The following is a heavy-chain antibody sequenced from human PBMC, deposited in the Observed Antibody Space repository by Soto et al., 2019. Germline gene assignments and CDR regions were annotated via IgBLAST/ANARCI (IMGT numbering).Heavy chain of an antibody. J-gene: IGHJ5*02. CDR1: GYSFTSYW. Sequence: PGESLKISCKGSGYSFTSYWIGWVRQMPGKGLEWMGIIYPGDSDTRYSPSFQGQVTISADKSISTAYLQWSSLKASDTAMYYCARQGCSGGSCFQVPPLFWFDPWGQGTLVTVSS. CDR2: IYPGDSDT. D-gene: IGHD2-15*01. CDR3: ARQGCSGGSCFQVPPLFWFDP. V-gene: IGHV5-51*01.